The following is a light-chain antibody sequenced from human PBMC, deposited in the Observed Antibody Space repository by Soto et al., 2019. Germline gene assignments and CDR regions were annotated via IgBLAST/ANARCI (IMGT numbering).Light chain of an antibody. J-gene: IGKJ2*01. Sequence: DIQMTQSPSTLSASVGDRVTITCRASQSISNWLAWYQQKPGKAPKVLIYDASSLQSGVPSRFSGSGSGTEFTLTISSLQPDDFATYSCQKYNNYPATFGQGTKLEIK. CDR3: QKYNNYPAT. CDR1: QSISNW. V-gene: IGKV1-5*01. CDR2: DAS.